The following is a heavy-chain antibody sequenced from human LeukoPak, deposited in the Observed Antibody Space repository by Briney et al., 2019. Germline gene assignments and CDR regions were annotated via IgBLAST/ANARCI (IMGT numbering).Heavy chain of an antibody. CDR3: AGAYGDWFDP. CDR2: ISSSSSTI. J-gene: IGHJ5*02. V-gene: IGHV3-48*01. D-gene: IGHD3-10*01. CDR1: GFTFSSYS. Sequence: GGSLRLSCAASGFTFSSYSMNWVRQAPGKGLEWVSYISSSSSTIYYADSVKGRFTISRDNAKNSLYLQMNSLRAEDTAVYYCAGAYGDWFDPWGQGTLVTVSS.